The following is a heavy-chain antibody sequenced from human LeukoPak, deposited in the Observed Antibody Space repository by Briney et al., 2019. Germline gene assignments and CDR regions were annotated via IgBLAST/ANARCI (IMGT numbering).Heavy chain of an antibody. J-gene: IGHJ3*01. CDR2: ISSDGSRT. CDR3: ARDFPVTTDAFDV. V-gene: IGHV3-74*01. CDR1: GFTFSNYW. Sequence: GGSLRLSCAAPGFTFSNYWMNWVRQAPGKGLVWVSHISSDGSRTSSADSVKGRFTISRDNAKNTLYLQMNSLRAEDTAVYYCARDFPVTTDAFDVWGQGTMVTVSS. D-gene: IGHD4-17*01.